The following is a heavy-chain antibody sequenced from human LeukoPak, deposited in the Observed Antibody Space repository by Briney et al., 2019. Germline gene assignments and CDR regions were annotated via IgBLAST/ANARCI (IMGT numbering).Heavy chain of an antibody. CDR3: AKVPGGVGDAFDI. CDR2: IRYDGGNT. D-gene: IGHD3-3*01. V-gene: IGHV3-30*02. Sequence: GGSLRLSCASSGFIFSNYAMQWVRQAPGMGLEWVAFIRYDGGNTYYADSVKGRFTISRDNSKNTLYLQMNSLRAEDTAVYYCAKVPGGVGDAFDIWGQGTMVTVSS. CDR1: GFIFSNYA. J-gene: IGHJ3*02.